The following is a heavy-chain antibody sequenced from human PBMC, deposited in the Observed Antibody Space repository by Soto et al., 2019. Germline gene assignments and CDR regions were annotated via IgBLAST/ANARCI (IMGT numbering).Heavy chain of an antibody. CDR2: IYYSGST. V-gene: IGHV4-31*03. Sequence: PSETLSLTCTVSGGSISSGGYYWSWIRQHPGKGLEWIGYIYYSGSTYYNPSLKSRVTISVDTSKNQFSLKLSSVTAADTAVYYCASGPNYGDYADYFDYWGQGTLVTVSS. D-gene: IGHD4-17*01. CDR1: GGSISSGGYY. J-gene: IGHJ4*02. CDR3: ASGPNYGDYADYFDY.